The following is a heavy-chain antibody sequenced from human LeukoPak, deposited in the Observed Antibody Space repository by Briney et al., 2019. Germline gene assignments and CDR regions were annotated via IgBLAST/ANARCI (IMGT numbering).Heavy chain of an antibody. Sequence: ASVKVSCKVSGYTLTELSMHWVRQAPGKGLEWMGGFDPEDGETIYAQKFQGRVTMTEDTSTDTAYMELSSMRSEDTAVYYCATVPPPLRYFDRLLFSVWFDPWGQGTLVTVSS. D-gene: IGHD3-9*01. CDR1: GYTLTELS. CDR3: ATVPPPLRYFDRLLFSVWFDP. J-gene: IGHJ5*02. V-gene: IGHV1-24*01. CDR2: FDPEDGET.